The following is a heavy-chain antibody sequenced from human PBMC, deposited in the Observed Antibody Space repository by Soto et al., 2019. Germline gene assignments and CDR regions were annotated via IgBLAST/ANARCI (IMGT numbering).Heavy chain of an antibody. CDR2: ISSSSSYI. Sequence: GGSLRLSCTGSGVTFSSSTMTWVRQGPGKGLEWVSSISSSSSYIYFADSLKGRFTISRDNAKNSLYLQMNSLRAEDTAVYYCARDIGEMSAVWGQGTQVTVSS. D-gene: IGHD3-10*01. CDR3: ARDIGEMSAV. CDR1: GVTFSSST. J-gene: IGHJ4*02. V-gene: IGHV3-21*06.